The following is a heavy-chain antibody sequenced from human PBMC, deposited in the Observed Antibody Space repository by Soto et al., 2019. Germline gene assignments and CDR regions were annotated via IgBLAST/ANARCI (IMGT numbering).Heavy chain of an antibody. D-gene: IGHD6-13*01. CDR2: ISGSGATT. CDR1: GFTFSNYA. CDR3: AKVRESAADGHFDY. Sequence: PGGSLRLSCEASGFTFSNYAMCWGRQAPGKGLEWVSVISGSGATTYYADSVKGRFTISRDNSKNTLYVQMSSLRAEDTAMYYCAKVRESAADGHFDYWGQGTLVTVSS. J-gene: IGHJ4*02. V-gene: IGHV3-23*01.